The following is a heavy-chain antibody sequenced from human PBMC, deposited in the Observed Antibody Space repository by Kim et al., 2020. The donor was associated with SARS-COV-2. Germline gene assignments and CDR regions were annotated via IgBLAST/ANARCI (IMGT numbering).Heavy chain of an antibody. CDR2: ISGSGGST. V-gene: IGHV3-23*01. J-gene: IGHJ4*02. Sequence: GGSLRLSCAASGFTFSSYAMSWVRQAPGKGLEWVSAISGSGGSTYYADSVKGRFTISRDNSKNTLYLQMNSLRAEDTAVYYCAKVSMITFGGVIVTALFDYWGQGTLVTVSS. CDR1: GFTFSSYA. CDR3: AKVSMITFGGVIVTALFDY. D-gene: IGHD3-16*02.